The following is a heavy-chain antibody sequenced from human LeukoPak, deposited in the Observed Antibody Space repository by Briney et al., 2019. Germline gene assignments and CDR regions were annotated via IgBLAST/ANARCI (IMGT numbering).Heavy chain of an antibody. CDR1: GGTFSSYA. J-gene: IGHJ2*01. D-gene: IGHD1-1*01. CDR3: ARARDGYNGRWYFDL. V-gene: IGHV1-69*04. CDR2: ITPILGIA. Sequence: ASVKVSCKSSGGTFSSYAINWVRQAPGQGLEWMGRITPILGIANYAQKFQGRVTITADKSTSTAYMELSSLRSEDTAVYSCARARDGYNGRWYFDLWGRGTLVTVSS.